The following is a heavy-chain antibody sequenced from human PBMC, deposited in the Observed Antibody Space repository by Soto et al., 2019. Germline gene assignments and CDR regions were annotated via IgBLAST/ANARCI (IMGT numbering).Heavy chain of an antibody. V-gene: IGHV4-31*03. Sequence: QVQLQESGPGLVKPSQTLSLTCTVSGGSISSGGYYWSWIRQHPGKGLEWIGYIYYSGSTYYNPSLKSRVSISVDTSKNQFSLKLSSVTAADTAVYYCARVPTPWGSQDPDYWGQGTLVTVSS. D-gene: IGHD3-16*01. J-gene: IGHJ4*02. CDR2: IYYSGST. CDR1: GGSISSGGYY. CDR3: ARVPTPWGSQDPDY.